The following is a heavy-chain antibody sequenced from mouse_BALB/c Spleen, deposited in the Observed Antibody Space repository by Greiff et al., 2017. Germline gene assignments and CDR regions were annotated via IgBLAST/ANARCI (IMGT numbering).Heavy chain of an antibody. CDR3: TRGDDGYCGAMDY. Sequence: QVQLQQSGAELVRPGASVKLSCKASGYTFTSYWINWVKQRPGQGLEWIGNIYPSDSYTNYNQKFKDKATLTVDKSSSTAYMQLSSPTSEDSAVYYCTRGDDGYCGAMDYWGQGTSVTVSS. D-gene: IGHD2-3*01. CDR1: GYTFTSYW. V-gene: IGHV1-69*02. CDR2: IYPSDSYT. J-gene: IGHJ4*01.